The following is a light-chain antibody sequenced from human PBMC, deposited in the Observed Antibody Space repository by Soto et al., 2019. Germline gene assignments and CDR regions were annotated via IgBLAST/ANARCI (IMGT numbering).Light chain of an antibody. CDR1: QSVSRN. CDR2: GAS. Sequence: EIVMTQSPATLSVSPGESATLSCRASQSVSRNLDWYQQKPGQAPRLLSYGASTSATGIPARFSGSGSGTEFTLTISSLQSQHCTVYYCQQYNNGPPYTFGQWTKLEIK. J-gene: IGKJ2*01. V-gene: IGKV3-15*01. CDR3: QQYNNGPPYT.